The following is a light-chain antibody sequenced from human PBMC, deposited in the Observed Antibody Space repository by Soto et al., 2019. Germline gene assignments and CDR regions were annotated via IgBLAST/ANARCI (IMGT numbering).Light chain of an antibody. CDR1: SSNIGSNY. J-gene: IGLJ1*01. Sequence: QPVLTQPPSASGTPGQRVTISCSGSSSNIGSNYVYWYQQLPGTAPKLLIYRNNQRPSGVPDRFSGSKSGTSASLAISGLRSEDEADYYCAAWDDSLSGYVFGTGTSSPS. CDR2: RNN. V-gene: IGLV1-47*01. CDR3: AAWDDSLSGYV.